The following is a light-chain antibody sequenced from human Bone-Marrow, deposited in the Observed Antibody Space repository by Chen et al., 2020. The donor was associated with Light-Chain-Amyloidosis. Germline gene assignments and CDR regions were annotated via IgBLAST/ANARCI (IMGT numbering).Light chain of an antibody. J-gene: IGLJ1*01. V-gene: IGLV2-14*01. Sequence: QSALTQPASVAGSPGQSITISCTGTSSDVGGDNHVSWYQQHPDKAPKLMIYEVTNRPSWVPGRFAGSNSANTASLTISGLQTVDEAGYFCSSYTITNTLVFGSGTRVTVL. CDR2: EVT. CDR3: SSYTITNTLV. CDR1: SSDVGGDNH.